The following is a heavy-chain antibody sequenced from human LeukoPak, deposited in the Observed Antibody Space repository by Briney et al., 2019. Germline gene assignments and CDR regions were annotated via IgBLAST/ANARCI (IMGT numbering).Heavy chain of an antibody. V-gene: IGHV4-38-2*02. CDR3: SILPFDY. CDR1: GYSISSGYY. J-gene: IGHJ4*02. D-gene: IGHD2-2*02. Sequence: SETLSLTCTVSGYSISSGYYWGWIRQPPGKGLEWIGEINHSGSTNYNPSLKSRVTISVDTSKNQFSLKLSSVTAADTAVYYCSILPFDYWGQGTLVTVSS. CDR2: INHSGST.